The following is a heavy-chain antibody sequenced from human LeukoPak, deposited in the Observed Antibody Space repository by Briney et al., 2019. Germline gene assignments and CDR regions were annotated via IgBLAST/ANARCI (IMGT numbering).Heavy chain of an antibody. CDR1: GYTFTSYG. CDR3: AMGSSTSCYECYFDY. CDR2: ISAYNGNT. J-gene: IGHJ4*02. V-gene: IGHV1-18*01. D-gene: IGHD2-2*01. Sequence: ASVKVSCKASGYTFTSYGISWVRQAPGQGLEWMGWISAYNGNTNYAQKLQGRVTITADKSTSTAYMELSSLRSEDTAVYYCAMGSSTSCYECYFDYWAREPWSPSPQ.